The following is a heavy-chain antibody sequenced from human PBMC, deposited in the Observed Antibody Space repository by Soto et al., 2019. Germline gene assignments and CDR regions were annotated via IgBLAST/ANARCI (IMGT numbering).Heavy chain of an antibody. J-gene: IGHJ4*02. CDR1: GFTVISNY. CDR3: ARGGNLLDY. D-gene: IGHD4-4*01. Sequence: GGSLILSCSASGFTVISNYISSVRQAPGKGLEWVSILYSGGSTYYADSVKGRFTISRDNSKNTLSLQMNSLRAEDTAVYYCARGGNLLDYWGQGTLVTVSS. CDR2: LYSGGST. V-gene: IGHV3-66*01.